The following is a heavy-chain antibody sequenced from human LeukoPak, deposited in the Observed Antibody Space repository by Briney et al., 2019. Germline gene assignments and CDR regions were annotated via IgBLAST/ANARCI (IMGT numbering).Heavy chain of an antibody. CDR3: ATLEGFYGGKPFDY. CDR1: GFTFSSYW. Sequence: PGGSLRLSCAASGFTFSSYWMHWVRQAPGKGLVWVSHINSDGSSTSYADSVKGRFTISRDNAKNTLYLQMNTLSAEDTAVYYCATLEGFYGGKPFDYWGQGTLVTVSS. J-gene: IGHJ4*02. CDR2: INSDGSST. V-gene: IGHV3-74*01. D-gene: IGHD4-23*01.